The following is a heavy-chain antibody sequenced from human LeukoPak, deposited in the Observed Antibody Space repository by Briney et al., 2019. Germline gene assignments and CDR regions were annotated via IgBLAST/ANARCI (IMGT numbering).Heavy chain of an antibody. V-gene: IGHV3-23*01. J-gene: IGHJ4*02. CDR1: GFTFSSYA. D-gene: IGHD3-10*01. Sequence: GGSLRLSCAASGFTFSSYAMIWVRQAPGKGLEWVSSVSSGGGSTYYADSVKGRFTISRDISKSTVYLQMNSLRVEDTAVYYCVKATREATVASFFGYWGQGTLVTVSS. CDR2: VSSGGGST. CDR3: VKATREATVASFFGY.